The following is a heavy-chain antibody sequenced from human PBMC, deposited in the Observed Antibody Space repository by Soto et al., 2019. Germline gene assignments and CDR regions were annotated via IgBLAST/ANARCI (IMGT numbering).Heavy chain of an antibody. Sequence: QVQLQESGPGLVKPSETLSLTCTVSDGSISGSYWSWIRQPPGKGLEWIGYIWYTGTTNYNPSLKSRVTISVETSKKQFSLMLSSVTAADTAIYYCARLQGIGYDGWYFDLWGRGALVTVSS. D-gene: IGHD2-2*01. V-gene: IGHV4-59*08. CDR1: DGSISGSY. CDR3: ARLQGIGYDGWYFDL. CDR2: IWYTGTT. J-gene: IGHJ2*01.